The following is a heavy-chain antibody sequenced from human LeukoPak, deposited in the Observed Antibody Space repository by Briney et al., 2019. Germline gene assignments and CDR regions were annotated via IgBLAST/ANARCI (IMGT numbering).Heavy chain of an antibody. J-gene: IGHJ4*02. D-gene: IGHD7-27*01. V-gene: IGHV3-69-1*01. Sequence: GGSLRLSCAASGFTFNDYSMNWVRQAPGMGLEWISYMRTTSSIFYADSVKGRFTISRDNDENSLYLQMNTLRPEDTAVYYCVRDLNWAFESWGQGTLVTVSS. CDR3: VRDLNWAFES. CDR1: GFTFNDYS. CDR2: MRTTSSI.